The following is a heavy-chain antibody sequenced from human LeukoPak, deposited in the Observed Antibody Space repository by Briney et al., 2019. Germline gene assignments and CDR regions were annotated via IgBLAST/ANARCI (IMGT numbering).Heavy chain of an antibody. D-gene: IGHD2-21*02. CDR1: GYTFTNYH. V-gene: IGHV1-8*03. J-gene: IGHJ4*02. Sequence: ASVKVSCKASGYTFTNYHINWVRQASGQGLEWVTWINPDTGDKGYARKFQDRVTITTDTSISTAYMELSSLSSEDTAVYFCARTPSMTASGYDYWGQGTLVTVSS. CDR2: INPDTGDK. CDR3: ARTPSMTASGYDY.